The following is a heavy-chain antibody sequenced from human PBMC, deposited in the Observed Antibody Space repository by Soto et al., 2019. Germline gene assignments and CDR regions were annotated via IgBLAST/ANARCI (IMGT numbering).Heavy chain of an antibody. J-gene: IGHJ4*02. D-gene: IGHD4-17*01. CDR2: ISYDGSNK. Sequence: GGSLRLSCATSESTFSSFGMHWVRQAPGKGLEWVAVISYDGSNKYYADSVKGRFTISRDNSKNTMYLQMNSLRAEDAAVYYCAKEYGERLYFFDYWGQGTLVTVSS. CDR3: AKEYGERLYFFDY. V-gene: IGHV3-30*12. CDR1: ESTFSSFG.